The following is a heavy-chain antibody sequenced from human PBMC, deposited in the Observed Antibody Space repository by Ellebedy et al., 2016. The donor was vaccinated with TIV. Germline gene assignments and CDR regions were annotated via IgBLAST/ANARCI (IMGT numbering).Heavy chain of an antibody. CDR3: ARRGYSYPLLIDY. CDR1: GYSFTSYW. Sequence: GGSLRLXXKGSGYSFTSYWIGWVRQMPGKGLEWMGIIYPGDSDTRYSPSFQGQVTISADKSISTAYLQWSSLKASDTAMYYCARRGYSYPLLIDYWGQGTLVTVSS. V-gene: IGHV5-51*01. CDR2: IYPGDSDT. D-gene: IGHD5-18*01. J-gene: IGHJ4*02.